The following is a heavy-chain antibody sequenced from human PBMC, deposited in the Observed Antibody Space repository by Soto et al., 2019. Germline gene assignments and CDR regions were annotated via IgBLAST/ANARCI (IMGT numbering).Heavy chain of an antibody. J-gene: IGHJ4*02. CDR2: INHSGNA. Sequence: SETLSLTCAVYGGSFSGYYWSWLRQPPGKGPEWIGEINHSGNAKYNPSLESRVTISVDTSKNQFSLKLNSVTAADSAVYFCARLEGLATISYYFDFWGPGALVTVSS. V-gene: IGHV4-34*01. D-gene: IGHD5-12*01. CDR3: ARLEGLATISYYFDF. CDR1: GGSFSGYY.